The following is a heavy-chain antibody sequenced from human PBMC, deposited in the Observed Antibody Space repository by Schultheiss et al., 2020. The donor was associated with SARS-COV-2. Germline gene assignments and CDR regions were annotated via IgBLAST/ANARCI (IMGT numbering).Heavy chain of an antibody. D-gene: IGHD6-6*01. J-gene: IGHJ3*02. V-gene: IGHV4-34*01. CDR3: ARSLGAFDI. Sequence: SQTLSLTCAVYGGSFSGYYWSWIRQPPGKGLEWIGKINHSGNTNYNPSLKSRVTISVDTSKNQFSLQLNSVTPEDTAVYYCARSLGAFDIWGQGTMVTVSS. CDR1: GGSFSGYY. CDR2: INHSGNT.